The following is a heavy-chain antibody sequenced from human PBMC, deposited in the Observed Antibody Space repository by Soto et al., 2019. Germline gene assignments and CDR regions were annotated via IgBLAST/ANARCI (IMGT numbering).Heavy chain of an antibody. Sequence: PLETLSLTCTVSNYSISIGYYWGWIRQSPGEGLEWIVSMYHSGTTYYNPSLKSRVTISIDTSKNQFSLKLTSVTFADTAVYFCARVAFGPIDYWGQGTLVTVSS. CDR1: NYSISIGYY. CDR2: MYHSGTT. D-gene: IGHD3-16*01. V-gene: IGHV4-38-2*02. CDR3: ARVAFGPIDY. J-gene: IGHJ4*02.